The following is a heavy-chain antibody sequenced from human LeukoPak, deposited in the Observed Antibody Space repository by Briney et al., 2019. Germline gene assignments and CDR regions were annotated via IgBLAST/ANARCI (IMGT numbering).Heavy chain of an antibody. CDR2: INSSGGST. J-gene: IGHJ3*02. Sequence: ASVKVSCKASGYTFTSYYMHWVRQAPGQGLEWMGIINSSGGSTSYAQKFRGRVTMTRDTSTSTVYMELCSLRSEDTAVYYCARSIAVAGSAFDIWGQGTMVTVSS. CDR3: ARSIAVAGSAFDI. V-gene: IGHV1-46*01. CDR1: GYTFTSYY. D-gene: IGHD6-19*01.